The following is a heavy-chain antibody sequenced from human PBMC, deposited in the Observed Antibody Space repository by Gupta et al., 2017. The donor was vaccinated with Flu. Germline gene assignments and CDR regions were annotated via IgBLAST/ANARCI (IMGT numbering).Heavy chain of an antibody. CDR1: GFTFSTYS. CDR3: ARSFDCRDASDI. J-gene: IGHJ3*02. CDR2: ISSGSSYI. D-gene: IGHD2-21*01. V-gene: IGHV3-21*06. Sequence: EVQLVVSGGGLVKPGGSLRLSCDASGFTFSTYSMNWVRQAPGKGLEWVSSISSGSSYIYYADSLKGRFTISRDNRKNSLYLQMNSLRAEDTAVYYCARSFDCRDASDIWGQGTLVTVSS.